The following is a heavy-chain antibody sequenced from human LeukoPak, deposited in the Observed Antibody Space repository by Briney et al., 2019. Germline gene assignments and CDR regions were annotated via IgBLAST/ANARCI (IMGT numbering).Heavy chain of an antibody. Sequence: SETLSLTCTVSGGSISSSSYYWGWIRQPPGKGLEWIGSIYYSGSTYHNPSLKSRVTISVDTSKNQFSLKLSSVTAADTAVYYWAREGYNDSKEGQLDYWGQETLVTVSS. V-gene: IGHV4-39*07. CDR2: IYYSGST. D-gene: IGHD3-22*01. CDR1: GGSISSSSYY. CDR3: AREGYNDSKEGQLDY. J-gene: IGHJ4*02.